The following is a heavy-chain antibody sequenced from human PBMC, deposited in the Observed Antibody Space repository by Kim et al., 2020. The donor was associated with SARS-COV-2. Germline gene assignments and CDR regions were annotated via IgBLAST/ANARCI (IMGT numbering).Heavy chain of an antibody. CDR1: GYTFTSYA. CDR2: INTNTGNP. D-gene: IGHD2-2*02. Sequence: ASVKVSCKASGYTFTSYAMNWVRQAPGQGLEWMGWINTNTGNPTYAQGFTGRFVFSLDTSVSTAYLQISSLKAEDTAVYYCARDQDIVVVPAAIGAFDYWGQGTLVTVSS. V-gene: IGHV7-4-1*02. J-gene: IGHJ4*02. CDR3: ARDQDIVVVPAAIGAFDY.